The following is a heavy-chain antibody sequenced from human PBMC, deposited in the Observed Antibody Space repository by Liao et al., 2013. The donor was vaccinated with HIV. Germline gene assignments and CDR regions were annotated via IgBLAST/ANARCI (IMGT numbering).Heavy chain of an antibody. Sequence: QVQLQESGPGLVKPSQTLSLTCTVSGGSISSGSYYWSWIRQPAGKGLEWIGRIYTSGSTNYNPSLKSRVTISVDTSKNQFSLKLSSVTAADTAVYYCARECILYDSSGYSYAFDIWGQGTMVTVSS. D-gene: IGHD3-22*01. CDR1: GGSISSGSYY. CDR3: ARECILYDSSGYSYAFDI. V-gene: IGHV4-61*02. J-gene: IGHJ3*02. CDR2: IYTSGST.